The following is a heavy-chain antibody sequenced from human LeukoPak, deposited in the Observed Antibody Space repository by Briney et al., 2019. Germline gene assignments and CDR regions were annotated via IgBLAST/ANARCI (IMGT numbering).Heavy chain of an antibody. D-gene: IGHD6-19*01. CDR2: INAGNGNT. J-gene: IGHJ4*02. Sequence: ASVKVSCKASGYTFTSYAMHWVRQAPGQRLEWMGWINAGNGNTKYSQKFQGRVSITRDTSASTAYMELSSLRSEDTAVYYCARDLSSGWYLGYWGQGTLVTVSS. V-gene: IGHV1-3*01. CDR1: GYTFTSYA. CDR3: ARDLSSGWYLGY.